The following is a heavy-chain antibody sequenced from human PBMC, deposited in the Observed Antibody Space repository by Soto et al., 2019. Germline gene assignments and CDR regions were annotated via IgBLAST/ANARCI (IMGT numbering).Heavy chain of an antibody. CDR2: ISAGKGDT. Sequence: VQLVQSGAEVRKPGASVKVSCKASGYTFSSYGISWVRQAPGRGLECMGWISAGKGDTNYAQKFQGRVSMTTDTSTSTAYMELRSLTSDDTAVYYCARDGFTVISSGSFDYWGQGTLVTVSS. D-gene: IGHD1-26*01. CDR3: ARDGFTVISSGSFDY. CDR1: GYTFSSYG. J-gene: IGHJ4*02. V-gene: IGHV1-18*04.